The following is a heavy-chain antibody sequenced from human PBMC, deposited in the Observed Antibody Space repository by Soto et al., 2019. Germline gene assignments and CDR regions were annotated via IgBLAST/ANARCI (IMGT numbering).Heavy chain of an antibody. Sequence: EVQLVESGGGLVQPGGSLRLSCAASGFTFSRYWMSWVRQAPGKGLQWVANIKEDGSEEHYGDSVKGRFTISRDNTKNSLYLQMNSLTAEDTAVYFCSIGAFDYCGQGTLVTVSS. CDR3: SIGAFDY. CDR2: IKEDGSEE. CDR1: GFTFSRYW. J-gene: IGHJ4*02. D-gene: IGHD2-15*01. V-gene: IGHV3-7*01.